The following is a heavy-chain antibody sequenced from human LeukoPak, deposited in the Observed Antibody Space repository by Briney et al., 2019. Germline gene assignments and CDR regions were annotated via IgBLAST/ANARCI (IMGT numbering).Heavy chain of an antibody. J-gene: IGHJ5*02. CDR2: ITPVIDSA. D-gene: IGHD1-26*01. V-gene: IGHV1-69*08. Sequence: SVKVSCKTSGGTLRSHSFSWVRQAPGQGLEWMGRITPVIDSAKYAQKFRDRLTITADTSTGTAYMELSSLTPDDTALYYCTRVNLRGSQYNWFDPWGQGTLVIVSS. CDR1: GGTLRSHS. CDR3: TRVNLRGSQYNWFDP.